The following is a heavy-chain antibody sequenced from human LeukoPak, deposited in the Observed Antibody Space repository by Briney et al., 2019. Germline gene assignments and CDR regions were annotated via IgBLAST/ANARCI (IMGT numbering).Heavy chain of an antibody. V-gene: IGHV3-23*01. D-gene: IGHD3-10*01. Sequence: GGSLRLSCSASGFTFTTYAMTWVRQAPGKGLEWVSTITNTAVATYYADSVKGRFTISRDNSKNNLYLQMNRLTVEDTAVYYCVKGQTYYGSGSYKPHWGQGTLVTVSS. CDR3: VKGQTYYGSGSYKPH. CDR2: ITNTAVAT. J-gene: IGHJ4*02. CDR1: GFTFTTYA.